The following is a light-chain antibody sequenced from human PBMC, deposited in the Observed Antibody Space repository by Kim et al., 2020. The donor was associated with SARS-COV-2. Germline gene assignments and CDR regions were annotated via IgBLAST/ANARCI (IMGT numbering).Light chain of an antibody. CDR1: QSLVHSDGNTY. CDR2: RVS. CDR3: VQATQLRKT. V-gene: IGKV2-24*01. Sequence: DIVMPQTPLSSPVTLGQPASISCRSSQSLVHSDGNTYLCCLQQRPGQPPRLLIYRVSNRFSGVPDRFIGSGAGTYFTLRIRRVGAEDIGVYYCVQATQLRKTFGQGTKGDIK. J-gene: IGKJ1*01.